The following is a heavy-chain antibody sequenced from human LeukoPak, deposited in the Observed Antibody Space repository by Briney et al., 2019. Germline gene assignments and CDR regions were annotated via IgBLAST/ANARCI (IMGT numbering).Heavy chain of an antibody. V-gene: IGHV1-69*13. CDR3: ASDSSSPYYFDY. CDR2: IIPIFGTA. CDR1: GGTFSSYA. J-gene: IGHJ4*02. D-gene: IGHD6-13*01. Sequence: SVKVSCKASGGTFSSYAISWVRQAPGQGLEWMGGIIPIFGTANYAQKFRGRVTITADESTSTAYMELSSLRSEDTAVYYCASDSSSPYYFDYWGQGTLVTVSS.